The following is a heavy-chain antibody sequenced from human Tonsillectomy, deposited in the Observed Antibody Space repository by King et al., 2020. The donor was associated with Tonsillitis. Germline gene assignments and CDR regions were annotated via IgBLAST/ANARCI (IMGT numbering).Heavy chain of an antibody. D-gene: IGHD3-10*01. CDR1: DSSITNYY. V-gene: IGHV4-59*01. Sequence: QLQESGPGLVKPSETLSLTCSVSDSSITNYYWSWIRQPPGRGLEWIGSMYYSGSTNYNPSLKSRVTMSLDTSKKQLSLKLSSVTASDTAVYYCTRALITVVRGARTQYYYYGMAVWGQGTTVTVSS. J-gene: IGHJ6*02. CDR2: MYYSGST. CDR3: TRALITVVRGARTQYYYYGMAV.